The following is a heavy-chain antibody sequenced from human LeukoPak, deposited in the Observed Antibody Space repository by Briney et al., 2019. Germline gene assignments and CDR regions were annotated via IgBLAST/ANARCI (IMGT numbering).Heavy chain of an antibody. CDR2: ISYDGSNK. J-gene: IGHJ5*02. V-gene: IGHV3-30*04. D-gene: IGHD2-21*01. Sequence: GGSLRLSCAASGFTFSSYAMHWVRQAPGKGLEWVAVISYDGSNKYYADSVKGRFTISRDNSKNTLYLQMNSLRAEDTAVYYCAKVKRSGCETWGQGTLVTVSS. CDR1: GFTFSSYA. CDR3: AKVKRSGCET.